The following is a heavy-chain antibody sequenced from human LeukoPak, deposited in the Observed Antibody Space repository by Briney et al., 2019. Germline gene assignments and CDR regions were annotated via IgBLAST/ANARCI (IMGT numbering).Heavy chain of an antibody. CDR1: GGTFSSYA. J-gene: IGHJ3*02. CDR2: IIPIFGTA. Sequence: SVKVSCKASGGTFSSYAISWVRQAPGQGLEWMGEIIPIFGTANYAQKFQGRVTITADKSTSTAYMELSSLRSEDTAVYYCAREEVVAAAGHAFDIWGQGTMVTVSS. CDR3: AREEVVAAAGHAFDI. D-gene: IGHD2-15*01. V-gene: IGHV1-69*06.